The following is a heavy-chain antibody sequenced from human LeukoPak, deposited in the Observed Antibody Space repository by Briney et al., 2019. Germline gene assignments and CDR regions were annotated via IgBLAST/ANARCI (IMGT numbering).Heavy chain of an antibody. J-gene: IGHJ4*02. CDR3: ARDMIRTITFAS. CDR2: ISGRGSIV. D-gene: IGHD1/OR15-1a*01. Sequence: PGGSLRLSCGASGFSFSSNSMNWVRQAPGKGLEWLSYISGRGSIVYYADSVKGRFTISRDNAKNSLYLQMNNLTAEDTAVYFCARDMIRTITFASWGQGTLVTVSS. V-gene: IGHV3-48*01. CDR1: GFSFSSNS.